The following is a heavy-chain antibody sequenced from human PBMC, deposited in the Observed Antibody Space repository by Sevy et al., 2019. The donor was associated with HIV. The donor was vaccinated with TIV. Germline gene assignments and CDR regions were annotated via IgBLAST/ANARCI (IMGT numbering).Heavy chain of an antibody. D-gene: IGHD2-15*01. V-gene: IGHV1-18*04. Sequence: ASVKVSCKASGYTFTSYGISWVRQAPGQGLEWMGWISAYNGNTNYAQKLQGRVTMTTDTSTSTAYMELRSLRSDDTAVYYCARDPDRMSYVRSWFDPWGQGTLVTVS. CDR2: ISAYNGNT. J-gene: IGHJ5*02. CDR3: ARDPDRMSYVRSWFDP. CDR1: GYTFTSYG.